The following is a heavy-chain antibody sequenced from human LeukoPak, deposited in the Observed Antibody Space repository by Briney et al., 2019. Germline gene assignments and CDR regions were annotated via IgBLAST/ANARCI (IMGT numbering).Heavy chain of an antibody. CDR1: GFTFSSYS. D-gene: IGHD2-2*01. V-gene: IGHV3-30-3*01. CDR3: ARDPYLPSWAFYFDY. CDR2: ISSDGFNK. Sequence: PGGSLRLSYAASGFTFSSYSMHWVRQAPGKGLEWVALISSDGFNKYYADSVKGRFTISRDNSKNALYLQMNSLRPEDTAMYYCARDPYLPSWAFYFDYCGQGTLVTVSS. J-gene: IGHJ4*02.